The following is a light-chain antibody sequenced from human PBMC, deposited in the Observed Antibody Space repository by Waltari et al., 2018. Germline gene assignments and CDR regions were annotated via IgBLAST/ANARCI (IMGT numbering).Light chain of an antibody. CDR1: QSVSSN. Sequence: EIVMTQSPATLSVSPGERATLSCRPSQSVSSNLAWYQQKPGQAPRLLIYGASTRATGVPARFSGSGSGTDFTLTISGLQSEDYATYYCQQTYNSPPWTFGQGTKVEIK. V-gene: IGKV3-15*01. CDR2: GAS. CDR3: QQTYNSPPWT. J-gene: IGKJ1*01.